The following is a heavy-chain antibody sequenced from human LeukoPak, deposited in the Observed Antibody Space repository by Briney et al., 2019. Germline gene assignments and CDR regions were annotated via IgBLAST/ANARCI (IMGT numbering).Heavy chain of an antibody. J-gene: IGHJ3*02. Sequence: ASVKVSCKASGGTFSSYAISWVRQAPGQGLEWMGWITPNSGGTKYAQKFQGRVTMTIDTSTSTAYMELRSLRSDDTAVYSCARTVVSLDAFDMWGQGTTVTVAS. D-gene: IGHD4-23*01. CDR2: ITPNSGGT. CDR1: GGTFSSYA. CDR3: ARTVVSLDAFDM. V-gene: IGHV1-18*01.